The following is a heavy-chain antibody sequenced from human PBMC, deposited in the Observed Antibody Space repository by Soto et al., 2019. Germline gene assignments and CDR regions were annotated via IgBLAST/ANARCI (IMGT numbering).Heavy chain of an antibody. V-gene: IGHV3-43*01. CDR1: GFIFDDYT. CDR2: ISGDGGIT. Sequence: EVQLVESGGVVVQPGGSLRLSCAATGFIFDDYTMHWVRQGPGKGLEWVSLISGDGGITYYGDSVRGRFTTSRDNKKNSLYLQMNRLRSEDTALYYCARDMMTVWELHSEKAFDIWGQGTMVTVSS. J-gene: IGHJ3*02. CDR3: ARDMMTVWELHSEKAFDI. D-gene: IGHD1-26*01.